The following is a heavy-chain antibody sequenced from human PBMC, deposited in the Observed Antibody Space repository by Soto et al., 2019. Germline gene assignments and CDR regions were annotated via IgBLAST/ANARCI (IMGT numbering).Heavy chain of an antibody. J-gene: IGHJ4*02. V-gene: IGHV4-59*01. CDR1: GDSISSFY. CDR2: IFSSGST. CDR3: ARVGYCSSTPCWPIGYFEY. Sequence: QVQLQESGPGLVKPSETLSLTCTVSGDSISSFYWTWIRQPPGKGLERVGYIFSSGSTNYNPSLKSRVTMSVDTSENQFSLKLTSVTAADTAVYYCARVGYCSSTPCWPIGYFEYWGQGTLVTVSS. D-gene: IGHD2-2*01.